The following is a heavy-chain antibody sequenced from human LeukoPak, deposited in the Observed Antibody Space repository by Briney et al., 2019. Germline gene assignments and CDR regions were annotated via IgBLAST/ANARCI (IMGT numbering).Heavy chain of an antibody. CDR1: GGSISTRSKY. CDR2: IYYSGDT. D-gene: IGHD6-13*01. CDR3: ARSSAAEGPTHNWFDP. J-gene: IGHJ5*02. V-gene: IGHV4-39*01. Sequence: SETLSLTCSVSGGSISTRSKYWGWIRQPPGKGLEWIGSIYYSGDTYYNPSLRGRVTISADTSKNQFSLRLTSVTAADTAVYYCARSSAAEGPTHNWFDPWGQGTLVTVPS.